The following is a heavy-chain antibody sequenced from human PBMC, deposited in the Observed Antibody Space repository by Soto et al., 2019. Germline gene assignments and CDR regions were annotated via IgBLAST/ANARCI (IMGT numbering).Heavy chain of an antibody. J-gene: IGHJ4*02. CDR1: GGSISSYY. CDR3: ARACSSNSCYDVFDY. V-gene: IGHV4-4*07. D-gene: IGHD2-2*01. CDR2: IYTSGSA. Sequence: SETLSLTCTVSGGSISSYYWSWIRQPAGKGLEWIGRIYTSGSANYNPSLKSRVTMSVDTSKNQFSLKLSSVTAADTAVYYCARACSSNSCYDVFDYWGQGTLVTVSS.